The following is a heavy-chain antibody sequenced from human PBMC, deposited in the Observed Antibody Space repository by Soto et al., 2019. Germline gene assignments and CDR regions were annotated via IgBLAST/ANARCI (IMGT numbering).Heavy chain of an antibody. CDR2: ISSSSSYI. D-gene: IGHD6-13*01. CDR1: GFTFGSYS. J-gene: IGHJ3*02. Sequence: GGSLRLSCAASGFTFGSYSMNWVRQAPGKGLEWVSSISSSSSYIYYADSVKGRFTISRDNAKNSLYLQMNSLRAEDTAVYYCARDRGYSSSHDAFDIWGQGTMVTVSS. V-gene: IGHV3-21*01. CDR3: ARDRGYSSSHDAFDI.